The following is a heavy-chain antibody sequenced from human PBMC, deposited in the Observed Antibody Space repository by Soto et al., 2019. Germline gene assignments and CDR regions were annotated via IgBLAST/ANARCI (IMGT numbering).Heavy chain of an antibody. CDR3: ARGLARASGYYYYMDV. D-gene: IGHD2-21*01. J-gene: IGHJ6*03. Sequence: PSETLSLTCAVYGGSFSGYYWSWIRQPPGKGLEWIGEINHSGSTNYNPSLKSRVTISVDTSKNQFSLKLSSVTAADTAVYYCARGLARASGYYYYMDVWGKGTTVTVSS. CDR1: GGSFSGYY. V-gene: IGHV4-34*01. CDR2: INHSGST.